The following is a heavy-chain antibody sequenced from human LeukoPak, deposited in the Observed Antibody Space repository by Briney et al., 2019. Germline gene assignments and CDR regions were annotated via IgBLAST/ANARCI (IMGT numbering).Heavy chain of an antibody. CDR2: INHSGST. D-gene: IGHD3-3*01. CDR1: GGSFSGYY. V-gene: IGHV4-34*01. J-gene: IGHJ4*02. Sequence: SETLSLTCAVYGGSFSGYYWSWIRQPPGKGLEWIGEINHSGSTNYNSSLKSRVTISVDTSKNQFSLKLSSVTAADTAVYYCARIRSFWSGYYSYFDYWGQGTLVTVSS. CDR3: ARIRSFWSGYYSYFDY.